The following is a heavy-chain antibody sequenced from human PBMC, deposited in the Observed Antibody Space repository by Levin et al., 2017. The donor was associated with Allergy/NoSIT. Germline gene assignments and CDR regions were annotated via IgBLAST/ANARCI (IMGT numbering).Heavy chain of an antibody. D-gene: IGHD3-3*01. Sequence: SQTLSLTCTVSGGSISSYYWSWIRQPAGKGLEWIGRIYTSGSTNYNPSLKSRVTMSVDTSKNQFSLKLSSVTAADTAVYYCARSPYYDFWSGYLGYYYGMDVWGQGTTVTVSS. J-gene: IGHJ6*02. CDR3: ARSPYYDFWSGYLGYYYGMDV. CDR2: IYTSGST. V-gene: IGHV4-4*07. CDR1: GGSISSYY.